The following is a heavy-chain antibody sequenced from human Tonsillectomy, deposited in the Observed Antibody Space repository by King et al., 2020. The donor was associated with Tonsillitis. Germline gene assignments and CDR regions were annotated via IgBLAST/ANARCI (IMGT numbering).Heavy chain of an antibody. J-gene: IGHJ4*02. CDR1: GFIFSTHS. CDR2: ISSSSSSF. D-gene: IGHD5-24*01. V-gene: IGHV3-21*06. CDR3: PRYAATIGLDY. Sequence: VQLVESGGGLVKPGGSLRLSCAASGFIFSTHSMNWVRQAPGKGLEWVSSISSSSSSFHYADSVKGRFTISRDNAKNSLYLQMNGLRVEDTAIYFCPRYAATIGLDYWGQGALVTVSS.